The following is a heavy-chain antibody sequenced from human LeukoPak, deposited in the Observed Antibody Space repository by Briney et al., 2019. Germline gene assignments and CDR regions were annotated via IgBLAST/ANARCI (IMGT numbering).Heavy chain of an antibody. CDR2: IHHSGST. D-gene: IGHD6-6*01. CDR1: GGSIRSDTYY. Sequence: SQTLSLTCTVSGGSIRSDTYYWSWIRQHPGKGLEWIGYIHHSGSTFYNPSLKSRITISVDTSKYQFSLRLRSVTAADTAVYYCGSLATPGLYFDYWGLGTLVTVSS. V-gene: IGHV4-31*03. J-gene: IGHJ4*02. CDR3: GSLATPGLYFDY.